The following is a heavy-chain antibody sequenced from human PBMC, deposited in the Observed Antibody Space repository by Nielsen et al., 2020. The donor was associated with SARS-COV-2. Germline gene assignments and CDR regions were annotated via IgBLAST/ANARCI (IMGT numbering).Heavy chain of an antibody. CDR1: GYTFTSYY. CDR3: ARYPRGYGDPPDAFDI. Sequence: ASVKVSCKASGYTFTSYYMHWVRQAPGQGLEWMGIINPSGGSTSYAQKFQGRVTMTRDTSTSTVYMELSSLRSEDTAVYYCARYPRGYGDPPDAFDIWGQGTMVTVSS. D-gene: IGHD4-17*01. V-gene: IGHV1-46*01. CDR2: INPSGGST. J-gene: IGHJ3*02.